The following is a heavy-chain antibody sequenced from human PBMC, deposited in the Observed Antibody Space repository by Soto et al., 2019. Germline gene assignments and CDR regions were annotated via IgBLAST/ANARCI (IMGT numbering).Heavy chain of an antibody. D-gene: IGHD3-9*01. CDR3: ATTRVIRDFDWLSSTHYFDS. Sequence: QVQLQQWGAGLLKPSETLSLTCAVYGGSFSGYYWSWIRQPPGKGLEWIGEINHSGSTNYNPSLKSRLSISVGTSKNQLSLKLSSVTGADTAVYYCATTRVIRDFDWLSSTHYFDSWGQGTLVTVSS. CDR1: GGSFSGYY. CDR2: INHSGST. V-gene: IGHV4-34*01. J-gene: IGHJ4*02.